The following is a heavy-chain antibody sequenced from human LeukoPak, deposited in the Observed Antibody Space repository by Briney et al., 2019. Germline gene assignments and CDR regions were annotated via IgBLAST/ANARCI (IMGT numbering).Heavy chain of an antibody. J-gene: IGHJ4*02. CDR3: ARGSTLPGVKQPPSYFDY. V-gene: IGHV4-39*07. CDR1: GGSISSSSYY. CDR2: IYYSGST. Sequence: SETLSLTCTVSGGSISSSSYYWGWIRQPPGKGLEWIVSIYYSGSTYYNPSLKSRVTISVDTSKNQFSLKLSSVTAADTAVYYCARGSTLPGVKQPPSYFDYWGQGTLVTVSS. D-gene: IGHD6-13*01.